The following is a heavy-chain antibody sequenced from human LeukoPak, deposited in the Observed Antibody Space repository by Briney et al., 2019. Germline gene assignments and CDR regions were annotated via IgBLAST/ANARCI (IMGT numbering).Heavy chain of an antibody. CDR1: GYMFNIYG. V-gene: IGHV1-18*01. CDR3: VRDQYLNVMTGFDD. CDR2: TSVNNGDT. Sequence: ASVKVSCTASGYMFNIYGISWVRQAPGQGLEWMAWTSVNNGDTKYGQKFQGRVTVTTDTSTSTVYLELRRLRPDDTAVYYCVRDQYLNVMTGFDDWGQGTLVTVSS. J-gene: IGHJ4*02. D-gene: IGHD3-9*01.